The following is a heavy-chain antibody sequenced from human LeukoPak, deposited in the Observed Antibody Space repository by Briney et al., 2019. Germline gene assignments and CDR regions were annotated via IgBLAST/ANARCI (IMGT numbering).Heavy chain of an antibody. CDR3: ASGYCSSTSCYTQGYYMDV. V-gene: IGHV3-30-3*01. J-gene: IGHJ6*03. D-gene: IGHD2-2*02. CDR2: ISYDGSNK. Sequence: PGGSLRLSCAASGFTFSSYAMHWVRQAPGKGLEWVAVISYDGSNKYYADSVKGRFTISRDNSKNTLYLQMNSLRAEDTAVYYCASGYCSSTSCYTQGYYMDVWGKGTTVTVSS. CDR1: GFTFSSYA.